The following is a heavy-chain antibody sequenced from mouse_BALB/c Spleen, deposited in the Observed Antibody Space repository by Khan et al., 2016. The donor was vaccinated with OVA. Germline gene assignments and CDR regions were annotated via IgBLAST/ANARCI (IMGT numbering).Heavy chain of an antibody. CDR2: ISTGGTYT. D-gene: IGHD1-1*02. V-gene: IGHV5-6*01. CDR1: GFTFSTYG. CDR3: ARLAYYYNSEGFAY. J-gene: IGHJ3*01. Sequence: EVKLVESGGDLVKPGGSLQLSCATSGFTFSTYGMSWVRQTPDKRLEWVATISTGGTYTYYPDSVKGRFTISRDNAKNTLYLQVSSLKSEDTAIYYCARLAYYYNSEGFAYWGQGTLVTVSA.